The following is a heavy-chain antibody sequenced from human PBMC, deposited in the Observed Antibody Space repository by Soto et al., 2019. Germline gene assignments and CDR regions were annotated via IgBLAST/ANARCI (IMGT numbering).Heavy chain of an antibody. J-gene: IGHJ3*02. V-gene: IGHV4-4*02. CDR1: SGSISSSNW. D-gene: IGHD3-10*01. CDR2: INHSGST. CDR3: GSQLLVRVNYAFDI. Sequence: QVQLQESGPGLVKPSGTLALTCAVSSGSISSSNWWSWVRQPPGKGLEWIGEINHSGSTNYNPSPMSRLTISVDKSNNQHSLKLSSVTAADTAMYYCGSQLLVRVNYAFDIWGQGTMVTVSS.